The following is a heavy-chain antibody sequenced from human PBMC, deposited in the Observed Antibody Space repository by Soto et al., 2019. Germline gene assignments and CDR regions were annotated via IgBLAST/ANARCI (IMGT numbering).Heavy chain of an antibody. J-gene: IGHJ6*02. V-gene: IGHV5-51*01. CDR1: GYSFTSYW. Sequence: PGESLKISCKGSGYSFTSYWLGCVRQMPGKGLEWMVIIYPGDSDTRYSPSFQGQVTISADKSISTAYLQWSSLKASDTAMYYCARQEMAPIKGNYYYGMDVWGQATTVTVSS. CDR3: ARQEMAPIKGNYYYGMDV. CDR2: IYPGDSDT. D-gene: IGHD5-12*01.